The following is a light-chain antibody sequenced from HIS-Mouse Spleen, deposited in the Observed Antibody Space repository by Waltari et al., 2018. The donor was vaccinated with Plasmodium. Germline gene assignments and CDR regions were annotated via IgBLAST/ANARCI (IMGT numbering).Light chain of an antibody. CDR3: SSYTSSSTYV. J-gene: IGLJ1*01. Sequence: QSALTQPASVSRSPAQSLTLSCTGTRSYIGGFNSVSWYQQHPGKAPKLMIYEDSNRPSGVSNRFSGSKSGNTASLTISGLQAEDEADYYCSSYTSSSTYVFGTGTKVTVL. CDR1: RSYIGGFNS. CDR2: EDS. V-gene: IGLV2-14*01.